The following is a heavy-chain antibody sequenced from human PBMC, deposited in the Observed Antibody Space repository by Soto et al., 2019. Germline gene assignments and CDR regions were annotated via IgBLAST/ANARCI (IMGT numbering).Heavy chain of an antibody. CDR3: ARFRPYSGSYLGYWYFDL. V-gene: IGHV1-69*06. Sequence: SVKVSCKASGTFSSYAISWVRQAPGQGLEWMGGIIPIFGTANYAQKFQGRVTITADKSTSTAYMELSSLRSEDTAVYYCARFRPYSGSYLGYWYFDLWGRGTLVTVS. CDR2: IIPIFGTA. D-gene: IGHD1-26*01. CDR1: GTFSSYA. J-gene: IGHJ2*01.